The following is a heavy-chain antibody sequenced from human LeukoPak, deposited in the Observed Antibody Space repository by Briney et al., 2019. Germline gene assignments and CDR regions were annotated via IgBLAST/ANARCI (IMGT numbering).Heavy chain of an antibody. J-gene: IGHJ6*03. Sequence: GRSLRLSCAASGFTVSSNYMSWVRQAPGKGLEWVSSISSSSSYIYYAESVKGRFTISRDDAKNSLYLQMNSLRAEDTAVYYCAREAGQLGRYYYYYMDVWGKGTTVTVSS. CDR3: AREAGQLGRYYYYYMDV. CDR1: GFTVSSNY. V-gene: IGHV3-21*01. D-gene: IGHD6-6*01. CDR2: ISSSSSYI.